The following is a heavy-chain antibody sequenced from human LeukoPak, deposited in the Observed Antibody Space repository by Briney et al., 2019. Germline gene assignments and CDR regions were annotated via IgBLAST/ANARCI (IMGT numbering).Heavy chain of an antibody. Sequence: GGSLRLSCVASDFTFSNYWMSWVRQAPGKGLEWVGNLKQDESEIYYLDSVKGRFTISRDNTKNSLYLQMNSLRAEDTAVYYCATIEAVRFHYWGQGTLVTVSS. CDR2: LKQDESEI. CDR1: DFTFSNYW. V-gene: IGHV3-7*01. CDR3: ATIEAVRFHY. J-gene: IGHJ4*02. D-gene: IGHD4-17*01.